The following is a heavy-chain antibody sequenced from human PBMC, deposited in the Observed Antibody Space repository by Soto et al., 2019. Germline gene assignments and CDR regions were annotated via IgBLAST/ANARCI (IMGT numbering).Heavy chain of an antibody. D-gene: IGHD1-1*01. V-gene: IGHV3-21*01. CDR2: ISISSSYI. CDR3: TREGSYWNDVGPD. CDR1: GFTFSSYS. J-gene: IGHJ4*02. Sequence: XVSLRLSCAASGFTFSSYSMNWVRQAPGKGLEWVSSISISSSYIYYADSVKGRFTISRDNAKNSLYLQMNSLRAEDTAVYFCTREGSYWNDVGPDWGQGTLVTVSS.